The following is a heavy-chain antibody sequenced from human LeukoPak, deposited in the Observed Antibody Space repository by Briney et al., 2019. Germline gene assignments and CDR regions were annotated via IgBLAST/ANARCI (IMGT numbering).Heavy chain of an antibody. Sequence: SEALSLTCTVSGGSISSYYWSWIRQPPGKGLEWIGYIYYSGSTNYNPSLKSRVTISVDTSKNQFPLKLSSVTAADTAVYYCARDYMTTAYMDVWGKGTTVTVSS. CDR2: IYYSGST. CDR1: GGSISSYY. CDR3: ARDYMTTAYMDV. J-gene: IGHJ6*03. V-gene: IGHV4-59*01. D-gene: IGHD1-1*01.